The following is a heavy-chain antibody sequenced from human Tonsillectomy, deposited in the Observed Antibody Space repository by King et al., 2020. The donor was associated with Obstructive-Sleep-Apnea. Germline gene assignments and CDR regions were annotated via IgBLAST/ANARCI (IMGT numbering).Heavy chain of an antibody. CDR3: ARDALYTGSNGVVFDI. J-gene: IGHJ3*02. CDR1: GFIFSSYN. D-gene: IGHD2-2*02. Sequence: VQLVESGGGLVKPGGSLRLSCAASGFIFSSYNMNWVRQAPGKGLEWVSSISESSSYIYYRYSVKGRFTISRENAKNSLYLQMNSLRAEDTAVYYCARDALYTGSNGVVFDIWGQGTMVTVSS. V-gene: IGHV3-21*06. CDR2: ISESSSYI.